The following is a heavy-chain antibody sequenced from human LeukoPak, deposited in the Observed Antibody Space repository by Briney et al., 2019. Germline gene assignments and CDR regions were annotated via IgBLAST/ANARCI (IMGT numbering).Heavy chain of an antibody. J-gene: IGHJ3*02. CDR3: ASNHRTGYFGGAAFDI. CDR1: GYTFTSYA. CDR2: INAGNGNT. Sequence: ASAKVSCKASGYTFTSYAMHWVRQAPGQRLEWMGWINAGNGNTKYSQKFQGRVTITRDTSASTAYMELSSLRSEDTAVYYCASNHRTGYFGGAAFDIWGQGTMVTVSS. D-gene: IGHD3-9*01. V-gene: IGHV1-3*01.